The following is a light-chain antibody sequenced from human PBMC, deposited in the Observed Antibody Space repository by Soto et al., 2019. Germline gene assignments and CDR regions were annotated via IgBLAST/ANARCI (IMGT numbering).Light chain of an antibody. J-gene: IGKJ2*01. CDR1: QGVTKSR. CDR3: QQWSSSPRT. V-gene: IGKV3-20*01. Sequence: EIVLTQSPGTLSLSPGERPPLPSRASQGVTKSRLAWYQQKPGQAPKVLIYGGSNRATGIPDRFSGSGSGTDFTLTISRLEPEDFAIYYCQQWSSSPRTFGQGTKLEIK. CDR2: GGS.